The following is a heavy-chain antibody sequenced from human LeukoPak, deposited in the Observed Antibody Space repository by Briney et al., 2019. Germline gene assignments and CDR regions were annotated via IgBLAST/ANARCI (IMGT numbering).Heavy chain of an antibody. CDR1: GGSISSYY. D-gene: IGHD6-19*01. CDR3: ASNSYSSGWYFFDY. CDR2: IYTSGST. V-gene: IGHV4-4*09. Sequence: SETLSLTCTVSGGSISSYYWSWIRQPPGKGLEWIGYIYTSGSTNYNPSLKSRVTISVDTSKNQFSLKLSSVTAADTAVYYCASNSYSSGWYFFDYWGQGTLVTVSS. J-gene: IGHJ4*02.